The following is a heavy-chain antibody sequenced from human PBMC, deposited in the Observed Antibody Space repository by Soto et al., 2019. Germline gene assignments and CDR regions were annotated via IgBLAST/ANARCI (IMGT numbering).Heavy chain of an antibody. J-gene: IGHJ4*02. D-gene: IGHD2-2*01. V-gene: IGHV4-28*03. CDR3: ARVPDY. CDR2: IYYSGTT. Sequence: SETLSLTCAVSGYSISSSNWWGWIRQPPGKGLEWIGYIYYSGTTYYNQSLKNRITMSVNKSKNQFSLKLSSVTAADTAVYYCARVPDYWGQGILVTVSS. CDR1: GYSISSSNW.